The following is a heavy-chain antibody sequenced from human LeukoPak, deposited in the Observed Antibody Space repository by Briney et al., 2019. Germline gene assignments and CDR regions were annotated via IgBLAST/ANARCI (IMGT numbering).Heavy chain of an antibody. CDR1: GGSFSGYY. D-gene: IGHD4-23*01. J-gene: IGHJ4*02. Sequence: SETLSLTCAVYGGSFSGYYWSWIRQPPGKGLEWIGEINHSRSTNYNPSLKSRVTISVDTSKNQFSLKLSSVTAADTAVYYCARGDYGGNRYFDYWGQGTLVTVSS. V-gene: IGHV4-34*01. CDR2: INHSRST. CDR3: ARGDYGGNRYFDY.